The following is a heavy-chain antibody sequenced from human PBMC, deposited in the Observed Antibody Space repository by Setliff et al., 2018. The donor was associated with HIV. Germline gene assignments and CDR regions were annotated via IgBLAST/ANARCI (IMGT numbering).Heavy chain of an antibody. CDR3: ARGGYSSGWSDMDV. J-gene: IGHJ6*03. Sequence: SETLSLTCTVSGGSINSRSYYWAWIRQPPGKGLEWVASIYFSGTPYYNPSLKNRVTISVDTSKNQFSLKLSSVTAADTAVYYCARGGYSSGWSDMDVWGKGTTVTVSS. CDR1: GGSINSRSYY. V-gene: IGHV4-39*07. D-gene: IGHD6-19*01. CDR2: IYFSGTP.